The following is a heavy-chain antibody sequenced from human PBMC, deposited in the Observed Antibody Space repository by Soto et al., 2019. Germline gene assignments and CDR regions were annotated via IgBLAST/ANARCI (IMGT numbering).Heavy chain of an antibody. CDR2: INQYGTT. J-gene: IGHJ5*02. D-gene: IGHD1-20*01. V-gene: IGHV4-34*01. Sequence: QVQLQQWGAGLLKPSETLSLICAVSGESLSDHYWSWIRQSPGKGLEWIGDINQYGTTNYNPSLKSRVTISADTSKNQFFLRLASVTAADTAIYYCARGAHISGVTRCFDPWGQGTLGTVSS. CDR3: ARGAHISGVTRCFDP. CDR1: GESLSDHY.